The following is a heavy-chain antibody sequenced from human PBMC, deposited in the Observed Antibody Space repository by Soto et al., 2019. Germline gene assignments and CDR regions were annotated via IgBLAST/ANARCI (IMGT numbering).Heavy chain of an antibody. Sequence: GASVKVSCKASGGTFSSSTISWVRLAPGQGLEWMGRIIPILGIANYAQKFQGRVTITADKSTSTAYMELSSLRSEDTAVYYCARVGDYGDYYFDYWGQGTLVTVSS. D-gene: IGHD4-17*01. CDR1: GGTFSSST. CDR3: ARVGDYGDYYFDY. CDR2: IIPILGIA. J-gene: IGHJ4*02. V-gene: IGHV1-69*02.